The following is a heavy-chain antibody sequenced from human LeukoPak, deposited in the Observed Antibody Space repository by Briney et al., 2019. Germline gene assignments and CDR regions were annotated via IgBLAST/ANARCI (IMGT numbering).Heavy chain of an antibody. CDR1: GYTFTGYY. D-gene: IGHD6-19*01. Sequence: ASVKVSCKAPGYTFTGYYMHWVRQAPGQGLEWMGRINPNSGGTNYAQKFQGRVTMTRDTSISTAYMELSRLRSDDTAVYYCAKSIAVAGKFVDYWGQGTLVTVSS. CDR3: AKSIAVAGKFVDY. J-gene: IGHJ4*02. CDR2: INPNSGGT. V-gene: IGHV1-2*06.